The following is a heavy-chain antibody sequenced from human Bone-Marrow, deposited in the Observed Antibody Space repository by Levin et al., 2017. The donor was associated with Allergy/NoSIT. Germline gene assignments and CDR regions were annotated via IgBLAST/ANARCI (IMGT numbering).Heavy chain of an antibody. CDR3: AKYGSYYYGSGSTPRDYYFYMDV. CDR2: ISYDGSKQ. J-gene: IGHJ6*03. Sequence: GESLKISCAASRFTFSNYGMHWVRQAPGKGLEWVAVISYDGSKQYYADSVKGRFTISRDNSRNTLYLQMNSLRAEDTAVYYCAKYGSYYYGSGSTPRDYYFYMDVWGKGTTVTVSS. CDR1: RFTFSNYG. V-gene: IGHV3-30*18. D-gene: IGHD3-10*01.